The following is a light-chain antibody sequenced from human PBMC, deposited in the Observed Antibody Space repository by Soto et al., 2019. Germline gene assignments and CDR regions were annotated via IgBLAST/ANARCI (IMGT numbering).Light chain of an antibody. V-gene: IGKV3-20*01. Sequence: EIVLTQSPGTLSLSPGERATLSCRASQSVSSSYLAWYQQKPGQAPRLLIYDASSRATGIPDRFSGRGSGTDFTLTISRLEPEDFAVYYCQQYGNAPFTFGPGTKVDIK. J-gene: IGKJ3*01. CDR2: DAS. CDR3: QQYGNAPFT. CDR1: QSVSSSY.